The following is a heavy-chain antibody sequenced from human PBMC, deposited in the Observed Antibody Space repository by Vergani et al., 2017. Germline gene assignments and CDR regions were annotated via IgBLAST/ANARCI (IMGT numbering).Heavy chain of an antibody. Sequence: LVESGGGLVQPGGSLRLSCAASSFSVSSHYMTWVRQAPGKGLEWVSGISGSGGFTYYADSVKGRFTISRDDSKNTLYLQMNSLKTEDTAVYYCTTDPNHYCSSTSCYYYYYYMDVWGKGTTVTVSS. CDR3: TTDPNHYCSSTSCYYYYYYMDV. D-gene: IGHD2-2*01. CDR1: SFSVSSHY. J-gene: IGHJ6*03. CDR2: ISGSGGFT. V-gene: IGHV3-23*04.